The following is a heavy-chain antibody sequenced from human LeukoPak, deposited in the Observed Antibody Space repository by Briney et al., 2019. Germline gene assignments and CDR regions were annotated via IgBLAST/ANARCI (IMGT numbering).Heavy chain of an antibody. CDR1: GYSFTSYW. V-gene: IGHV5-51*01. CDR2: IYPGDSDT. Sequence: HGESLQISCKGSGYSFTSYWIGWVRQLPGKGLEWMGIIYPGDSDTRYSPSFQGQVTISADKSISTAYLQWSSLKASDTAMYYCARLRTYDFPNWFDPWGQGTLVTVSS. D-gene: IGHD3-3*01. J-gene: IGHJ5*02. CDR3: ARLRTYDFPNWFDP.